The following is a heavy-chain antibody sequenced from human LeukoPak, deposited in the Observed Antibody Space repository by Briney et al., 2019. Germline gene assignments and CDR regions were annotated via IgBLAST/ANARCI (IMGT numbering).Heavy chain of an antibody. J-gene: IGHJ6*03. CDR1: GFTFTNAW. Sequence: PGGSLRLSCAASGFTFTNAWMSWVRQAPGKGLEWVANINQDGSEKYYVDSVKGRFTISRDSAKNSLFLQMNSLRADDTAVYYCARDHAFSYYYYYMDVWGKGTTVTVSS. CDR2: INQDGSEK. D-gene: IGHD3-3*01. CDR3: ARDHAFSYYYYYMDV. V-gene: IGHV3-7*01.